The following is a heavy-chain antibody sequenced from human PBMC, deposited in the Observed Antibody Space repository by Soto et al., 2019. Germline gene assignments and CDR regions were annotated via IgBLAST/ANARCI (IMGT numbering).Heavy chain of an antibody. CDR2: TNHSGST. D-gene: IGHD2-15*01. J-gene: IGHJ4*02. CDR3: ARGGISGASCLFDY. V-gene: IGHV4-34*01. Sequence: SETLSLTCAVYGGSFSGYYWSWIRQPPGKGLEWIGETNHSGSTNYNPSLKSRVTISVDTSKNQFSLKLSSVTAADTAVYYCARGGISGASCLFDYWGQGTLVTVSS. CDR1: GGSFSGYY.